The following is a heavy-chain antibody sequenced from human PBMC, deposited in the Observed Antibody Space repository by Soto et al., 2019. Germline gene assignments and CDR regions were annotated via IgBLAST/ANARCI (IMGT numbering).Heavy chain of an antibody. V-gene: IGHV3-30*03. J-gene: IGHJ3*01. CDR1: GLTFNIYD. CDR2: ISYDGSDK. D-gene: IGHD1-26*01. Sequence: QVQLVESGGGVVQPGRSLRLSCAASGLTFNIYDIYWVRQAPGKGLEWVALISYDGSDKYYADSVKGRFTISRDNSKNTLYLQMDSLRPEDTAVYHCAIIHSGSFAFDVWGQGTVVTFSS. CDR3: AIIHSGSFAFDV.